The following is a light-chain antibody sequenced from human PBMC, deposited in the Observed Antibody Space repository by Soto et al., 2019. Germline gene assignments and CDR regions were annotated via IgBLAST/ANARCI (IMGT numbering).Light chain of an antibody. V-gene: IGKV3-11*01. CDR3: QRRRKWPLP. CDR1: QSVSSY. CDR2: DAS. Sequence: EIVLTQSPATLSLSPGERATLSCRASQSVSSYLAWYQLKPGQAPRLLIYDASNRATGIPARFSGSGSGTDFTLPIGSLEPEDFAFYYCQRRRKWPLPFGQGTKVKTK. J-gene: IGKJ1*01.